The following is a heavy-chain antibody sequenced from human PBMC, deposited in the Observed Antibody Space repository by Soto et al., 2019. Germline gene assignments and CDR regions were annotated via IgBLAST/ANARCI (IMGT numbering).Heavy chain of an antibody. J-gene: IGHJ4*02. Sequence: QVQLVESGGGVVQPGRSLRLSCAASGFTFSSYAMHWVRQAPGKGLEWVAVISYDGSNKYYADSVKGRFTISRDNSKNPLYLQMNSLRAEDTAVYYCAREATVAGPFDYWGQGTLVTVSS. CDR1: GFTFSSYA. CDR3: AREATVAGPFDY. CDR2: ISYDGSNK. V-gene: IGHV3-30-3*01. D-gene: IGHD6-19*01.